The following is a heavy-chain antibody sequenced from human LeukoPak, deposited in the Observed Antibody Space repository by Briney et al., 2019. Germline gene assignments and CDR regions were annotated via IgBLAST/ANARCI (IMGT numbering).Heavy chain of an antibody. CDR2: ISGSGGST. CDR3: AGFGELRTFDY. J-gene: IGHJ4*02. D-gene: IGHD3-10*01. Sequence: GGSLRLSCAASGFTFSSYAMSWVRQAPGKGLEWVSAISGSGGSTYYADSVKGRFTISRDDSKNTLYLQMNSLRAEDTAVYYCAGFGELRTFDYWGQGTLVTVSS. CDR1: GFTFSSYA. V-gene: IGHV3-23*01.